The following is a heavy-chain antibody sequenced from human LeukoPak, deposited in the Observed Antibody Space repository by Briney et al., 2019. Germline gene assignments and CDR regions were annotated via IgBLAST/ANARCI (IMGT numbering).Heavy chain of an antibody. D-gene: IGHD2-2*01. V-gene: IGHV3-48*01. CDR3: ARHFCSSTSCSN. CDR2: ISSSGSPI. Sequence: GGSLRLSCAASGFTFSGYSMNWVRQAPGKGLEWVSYISSSGSPIYYAESVKGRFTMSRDNAKNSLYLQMNSLRAEDTAVYYCARHFCSSTSCSNWSQGTLVTVSS. J-gene: IGHJ4*02. CDR1: GFTFSGYS.